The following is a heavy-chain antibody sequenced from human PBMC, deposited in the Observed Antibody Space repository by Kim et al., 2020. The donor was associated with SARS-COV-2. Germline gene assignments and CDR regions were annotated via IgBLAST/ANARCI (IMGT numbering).Heavy chain of an antibody. D-gene: IGHD3-10*01. CDR1: GFTFSSYG. CDR2: IWYDGSTE. J-gene: IGHJ4*02. Sequence: GGSLRLSCAASGFTFSSYGMHWVRQAPGKGLEWVAVIWYDGSTEYYADSVKGRFTISRDNSKNTLYLQMNSLRAEDTAVYYCARGPDYYYGSGAIDYWGQGTLVTVSS. V-gene: IGHV3-33*01. CDR3: ARGPDYYYGSGAIDY.